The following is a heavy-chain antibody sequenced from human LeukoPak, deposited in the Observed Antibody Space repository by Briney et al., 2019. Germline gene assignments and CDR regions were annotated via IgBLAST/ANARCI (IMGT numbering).Heavy chain of an antibody. J-gene: IGHJ4*02. D-gene: IGHD1-26*01. CDR3: ARGESYYPYRGDTYYFDY. CDR2: IGSSSSYI. V-gene: IGHV3-21*01. Sequence: GGSLRLSCAASGFTFSSYSMNWVRQAPGKGLEWVSSIGSSSSYIYYADSVKGRFTISRDDAKNSLYLQMNSLRAEDTAVYYCARGESYYPYRGDTYYFDYWGQGTLVTVSS. CDR1: GFTFSSYS.